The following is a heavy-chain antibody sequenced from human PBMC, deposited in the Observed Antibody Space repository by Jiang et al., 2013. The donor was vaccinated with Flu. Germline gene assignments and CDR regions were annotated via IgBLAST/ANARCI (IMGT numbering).Heavy chain of an antibody. CDR3: AKERGASWYGLPDS. CDR1: GFSFSSYG. Sequence: QLLESGGGVVQPGRSLRLSCVASGFSFSSYGMYWVRQTPGRGLEGVSIIWSDGNEKHYADSVKGRFTISRDNSKNTLYLQMDRLRVDDTAVYYCAKERGASWYGLPDSWGQGTLVTVSS. J-gene: IGHJ4*02. V-gene: IGHV3-33*06. CDR2: IWSDGNEK. D-gene: IGHD6-13*01.